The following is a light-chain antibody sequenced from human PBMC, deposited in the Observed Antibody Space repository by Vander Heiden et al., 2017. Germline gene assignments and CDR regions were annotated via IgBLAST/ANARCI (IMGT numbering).Light chain of an antibody. CDR2: WAS. CDR3: HQDKTPPYT. CDR1: QSVLFSSNNKNY. V-gene: IGKV4-1*01. Sequence: DIVMTQSPDSLSVSLGARATINCKSSQSVLFSSNNKNYLAWYQQKPGQPPSLLIYWASTRESGVPDRFSGSGSETDFTLTISSVQAEDVAVYYCHQDKTPPYTFGQGTELXIK. J-gene: IGKJ2*01.